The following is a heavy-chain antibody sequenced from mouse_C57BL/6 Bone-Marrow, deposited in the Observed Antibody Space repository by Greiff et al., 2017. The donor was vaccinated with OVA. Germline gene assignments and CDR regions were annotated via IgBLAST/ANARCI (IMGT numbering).Heavy chain of an antibody. CDR2: IDPANGNT. V-gene: IGHV14-3*01. Sequence: EVKLVESVAELVRPGASVKLSCTASGFNIKNTYMHWVKQRPEQGLEWIGRIDPANGNTKYAPKFQGKATITADTSSNTAYLQLSSLTSEDTAIYYCACGERYNHYYAMDYWGQGTSVTVSS. D-gene: IGHD2-14*01. J-gene: IGHJ4*01. CDR1: GFNIKNTY. CDR3: ACGERYNHYYAMDY.